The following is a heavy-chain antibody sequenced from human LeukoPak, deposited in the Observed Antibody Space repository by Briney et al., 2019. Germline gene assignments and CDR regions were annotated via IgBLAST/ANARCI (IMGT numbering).Heavy chain of an antibody. J-gene: IGHJ6*03. V-gene: IGHV4-38-2*02. CDR2: IYHSGST. D-gene: IGHD3-3*01. CDR1: GYSISSGYY. CDR3: ARCRGSIFGSYYYYMDV. Sequence: SETLSLTCTVSGYSISSGYYWGWIRQPPGKGLECIGIIYHSGSTYYNPSLKSRVTISVDTSKNQFSLKLSSVTAADTAVYYCARCRGSIFGSYYYYMDVWGKGTTVTVSS.